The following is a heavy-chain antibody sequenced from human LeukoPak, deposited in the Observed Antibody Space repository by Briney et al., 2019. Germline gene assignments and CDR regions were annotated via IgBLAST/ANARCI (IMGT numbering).Heavy chain of an antibody. V-gene: IGHV1-2*02. D-gene: IGHD3-22*01. CDR2: INPNSGGT. CDR3: AREKGGYYVFDY. CDR1: GYNFTDYS. J-gene: IGHJ4*02. Sequence: ASVKVSCKASGYNFTDYSIHWVRQAPGQGLEWMGWINPNSGGTNYAQKFQDRVTMTRATTISTAYMELSRLRSDDTAVYYCAREKGGYYVFDYWGQGTLVTVSS.